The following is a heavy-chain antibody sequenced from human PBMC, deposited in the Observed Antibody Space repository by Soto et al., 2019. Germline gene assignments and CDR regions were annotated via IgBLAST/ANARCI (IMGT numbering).Heavy chain of an antibody. CDR2: IYYSGST. CDR3: ARYNDYYDSSGSTHTFDY. D-gene: IGHD3-22*01. Sequence: SETLSLTCTVSGGSVSSGSYYWSWIRQPPGKGLEWIGYIYYSGSTNYNPSLKSRVTISVDTSKNQFSLKLSSVTAADTAVYYCARYNDYYDSSGSTHTFDYWGQGTLVTVSS. J-gene: IGHJ4*02. V-gene: IGHV4-61*01. CDR1: GGSVSSGSYY.